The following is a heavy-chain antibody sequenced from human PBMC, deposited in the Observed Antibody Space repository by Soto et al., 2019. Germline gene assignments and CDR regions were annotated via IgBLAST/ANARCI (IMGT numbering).Heavy chain of an antibody. Sequence: QVQLQQWGAGLLKPSETLSLTCAVYGGSFSGYYWSWIRQPPGKGLEWIGEIIHSGSTNYNPSLKSRVTISVDTSKNQFSLKLSSVTAADTAVYYCARGLGMLRNDFWSGYIYFDYWGQGTLVTVSS. CDR1: GGSFSGYY. J-gene: IGHJ4*02. CDR3: ARGLGMLRNDFWSGYIYFDY. CDR2: IIHSGST. D-gene: IGHD3-3*01. V-gene: IGHV4-34*01.